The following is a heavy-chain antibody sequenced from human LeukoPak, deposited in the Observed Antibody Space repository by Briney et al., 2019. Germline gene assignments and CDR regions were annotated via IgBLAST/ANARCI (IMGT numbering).Heavy chain of an antibody. CDR2: IRYDGTSK. CDR1: GFTFSSYG. D-gene: IGHD3-10*01. Sequence: GGSLRLSCAASGFTFSSYGMHWVRQAPGKGLDWVSFIRYDGTSKYYADSVKGRSTISRDNSKNTLYLQMNSLRTEDTAVYYCAKDWDYYGSGSYYNTADYWGQGTLVTVSS. CDR3: AKDWDYYGSGSYYNTADY. J-gene: IGHJ4*02. V-gene: IGHV3-30*02.